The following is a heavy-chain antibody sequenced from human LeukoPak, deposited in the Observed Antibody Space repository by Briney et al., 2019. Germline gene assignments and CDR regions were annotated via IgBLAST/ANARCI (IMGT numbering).Heavy chain of an antibody. Sequence: PGGSLRLSCAASGFTVSSNYMSWIRQPPGKGLEWIGEINHSGSTNYNPSLKSRVTISVDTSKNQFSLKLSSVTAADTAVYYCARGKTYGSGSYLRRSEPLYYYYYMDVWGKGTTVTVSS. J-gene: IGHJ6*03. CDR3: ARGKTYGSGSYLRRSEPLYYYYYMDV. V-gene: IGHV4-34*01. CDR2: INHSGST. D-gene: IGHD3-10*01. CDR1: GFTVSSNY.